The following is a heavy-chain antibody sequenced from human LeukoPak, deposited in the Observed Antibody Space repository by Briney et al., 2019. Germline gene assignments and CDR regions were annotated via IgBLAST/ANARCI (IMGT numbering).Heavy chain of an antibody. CDR3: AKDTGFSGSYLDPFDY. CDR1: GFTFSTYA. CDR2: ISSSGSTI. J-gene: IGHJ4*02. V-gene: IGHV3-11*04. Sequence: PGGSLRLSCAASGFTFSTYAISWIRQAPGKGLEWVSYISSSGSTIYYADSVKGRFTISRDNAKKSLFLQMNSLRAEDTAVYYCAKDTGFSGSYLDPFDYWGQGTLVTVSS. D-gene: IGHD1-26*01.